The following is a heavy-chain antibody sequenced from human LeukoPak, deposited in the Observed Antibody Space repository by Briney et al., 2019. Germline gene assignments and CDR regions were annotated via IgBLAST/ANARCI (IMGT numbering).Heavy chain of an antibody. CDR2: INPDSGDT. CDR3: ARPNCRTTSCYIDY. CDR1: GYTFTSYG. J-gene: IGHJ4*02. V-gene: IGHV1-2*06. Sequence: ASVKVSCKASGYTFTSYGISWVRQAPGQGLEWMGRINPDSGDTNYAQKFQGRVTMTRDTSISTAYMELSRLRSDDTAVYYCARPNCRTTSCYIDYWGQGTLVTVSS. D-gene: IGHD2-2*02.